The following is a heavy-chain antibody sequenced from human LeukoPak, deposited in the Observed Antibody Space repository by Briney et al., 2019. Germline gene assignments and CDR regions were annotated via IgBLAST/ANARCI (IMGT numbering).Heavy chain of an antibody. CDR3: ATFTAPRNAFDL. Sequence: ASVKVSCKASGYTFTGYHMHWVRQAPGQGLEWMGWINPNTGDTNYAQKFQGRVSMTRDTSISTAYMELSRLTSDDTAVYYCATFTAPRNAFDLWGQGTMVTVSS. CDR1: GYTFTGYH. D-gene: IGHD3-16*01. CDR2: INPNTGDT. J-gene: IGHJ3*01. V-gene: IGHV1-2*02.